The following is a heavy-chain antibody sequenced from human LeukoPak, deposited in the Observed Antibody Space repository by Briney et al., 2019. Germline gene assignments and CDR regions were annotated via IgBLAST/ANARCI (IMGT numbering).Heavy chain of an antibody. CDR1: GGLISSGSYY. Sequence: SETLCLTCTVSGGLISSGSYYWSWIRQPAGKGLEWIGRIYSSGSTNYNPALRSRLTISVDTSKNQFSLKLSSVTAADTAVYYCASTICISTSCYPGVVDYWGQGTLVTVSS. CDR3: ASTICISTSCYPGVVDY. V-gene: IGHV4-61*02. J-gene: IGHJ4*02. CDR2: IYSSGST. D-gene: IGHD2-2*01.